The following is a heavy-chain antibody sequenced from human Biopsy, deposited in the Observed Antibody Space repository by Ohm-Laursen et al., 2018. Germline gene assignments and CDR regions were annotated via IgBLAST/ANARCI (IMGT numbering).Heavy chain of an antibody. J-gene: IGHJ6*02. Sequence: SETLSLTCTVSGGSISSDYWSWIRQTPGKGLEWTGYIYYSGSTNYNPSLKSRVTISVDTSKNQFSLRLNSVTAADTAVYYCARATSGTGWPYDYFYGMDVGGQGTTVTVSS. CDR1: GGSISSDY. CDR2: IYYSGST. V-gene: IGHV4-59*01. CDR3: ARATSGTGWPYDYFYGMDV. D-gene: IGHD2-8*02.